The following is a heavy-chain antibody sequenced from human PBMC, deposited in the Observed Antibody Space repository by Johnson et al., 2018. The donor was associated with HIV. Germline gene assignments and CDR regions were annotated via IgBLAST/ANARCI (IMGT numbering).Heavy chain of an antibody. J-gene: IGHJ3*02. CDR1: GFSFDDYA. D-gene: IGHD2-8*02. CDR2: IRWNSGTI. V-gene: IGHV3-9*01. Sequence: VQLVESGGGLVQPGGSLRVSCAASGFSFDDYAMHWVRQAPGKGLEWVSGIRWNSGTIDYADSVKGRFTISRANAKNSLYLQMNSLRAEDTALYYCAKDFGHDLVLVLYAPGVFDIWGQGTMVTVSS. CDR3: AKDFGHDLVLVLYAPGVFDI.